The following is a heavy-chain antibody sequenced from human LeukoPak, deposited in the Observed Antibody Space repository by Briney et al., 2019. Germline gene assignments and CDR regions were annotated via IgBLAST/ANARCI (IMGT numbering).Heavy chain of an antibody. CDR2: IYYSGST. D-gene: IGHD3-22*01. Sequence: PSETLSLTCTVSGGSISSSSYYWGWIRQPPGKGLEWIRSIYYSGSTYYNPSLKSRVTISVDTSKNQFSLKLSSVTAADTAVYYCARWYYYDSSGIRSAFDIWGQGTMVTVSS. V-gene: IGHV4-39*01. J-gene: IGHJ3*02. CDR1: GGSISSSSYY. CDR3: ARWYYYDSSGIRSAFDI.